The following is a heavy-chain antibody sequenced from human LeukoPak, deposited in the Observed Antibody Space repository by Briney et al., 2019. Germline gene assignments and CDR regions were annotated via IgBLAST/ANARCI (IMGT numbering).Heavy chain of an antibody. Sequence: GGPLRLSCAASGFTVSSNYMSWVRQAPGKGLEWVSVIYSGGSTYYADSVKGRFTISRDNSKNTLYLQMNSLRAEDTAVYYCARGGYSSSWDFGYWGQGTLVTVSS. D-gene: IGHD6-13*01. J-gene: IGHJ4*02. CDR1: GFTVSSNY. CDR3: ARGGYSSSWDFGY. V-gene: IGHV3-66*02. CDR2: IYSGGST.